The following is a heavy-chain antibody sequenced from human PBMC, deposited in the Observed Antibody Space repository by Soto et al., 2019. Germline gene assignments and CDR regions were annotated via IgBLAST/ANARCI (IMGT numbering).Heavy chain of an antibody. D-gene: IGHD3-9*01. Sequence: QITLKESGPTLVKPTQTLTLTCTFSGFSLSTTGVGVGWIRQPPGKALEWLALIFWDDDKRYSPSLKSRLTITKDTSKNQVVLTMTNMDPVDTATYYCASSTGYRIFDCWGQGTLVTVSS. J-gene: IGHJ4*02. CDR1: GFSLSTTGVG. CDR3: ASSTGYRIFDC. V-gene: IGHV2-5*02. CDR2: IFWDDDK.